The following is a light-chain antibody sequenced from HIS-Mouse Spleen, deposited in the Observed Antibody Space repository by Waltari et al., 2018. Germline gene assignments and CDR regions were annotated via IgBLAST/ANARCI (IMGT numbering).Light chain of an antibody. CDR1: TLPKKY. CDR3: YSTDSSGNHRV. CDR2: EDS. V-gene: IGLV3-10*01. Sequence: SYELTQPPPVSVSPGQPPSFTCSGDTLPKKYAYWYQPKSGQAPVLAIYEDSKRPLGIPERFSGSSPGTMATLTISGAQVEDEADYYCYSTDSSGNHRVFGGGTKLTVL. J-gene: IGLJ2*01.